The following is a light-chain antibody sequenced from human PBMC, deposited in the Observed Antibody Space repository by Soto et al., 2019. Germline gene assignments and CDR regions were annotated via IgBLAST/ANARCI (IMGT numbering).Light chain of an antibody. Sequence: QSVLTQPASVSGSPGQSITISCSGTSSDIGSYDHVAWYQQFPGESPKLIIYAVSDRPSGVSDRFSGSKSGISASLTISGLQTEDEADYYCISYTDRQSYLFGTGTKVTV. J-gene: IGLJ1*01. CDR2: AVS. CDR1: SSDIGSYDH. CDR3: ISYTDRQSYL. V-gene: IGLV2-14*03.